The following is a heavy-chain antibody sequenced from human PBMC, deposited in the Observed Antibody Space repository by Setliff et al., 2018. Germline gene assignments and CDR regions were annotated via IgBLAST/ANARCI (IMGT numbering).Heavy chain of an antibody. Sequence: SETLSLTCGASGGSMRSISYYWGWVRQPPGKGLEWIGTIYDSGTTYYNPSLKSRVTISEDTSKNQFSLNLSSVTAADTAIYYCARVSGFLYMDVWGKGTTVTVSS. D-gene: IGHD1-26*01. CDR2: IYDSGTT. J-gene: IGHJ6*03. V-gene: IGHV4-39*07. CDR3: ARVSGFLYMDV. CDR1: GGSMRSISYY.